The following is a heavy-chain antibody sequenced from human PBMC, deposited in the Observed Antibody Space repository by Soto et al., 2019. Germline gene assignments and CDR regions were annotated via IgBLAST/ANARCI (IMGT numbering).Heavy chain of an antibody. V-gene: IGHV4-59*01. CDR2: VYHTGRT. J-gene: IGHJ4*02. CDR1: TDSMRTYS. CDR3: ARDDTTGLLEF. Sequence: QVQLQESGPGLVRPAETLSLICSVSTDSMRTYSWTWIRQSQGKGLEWIGYVYHTGRTEYNPSLESRVTISIDMSKRQFSLQLTSVTAADTAVYFCARDDTTGLLEFWGQGTLVTVSS.